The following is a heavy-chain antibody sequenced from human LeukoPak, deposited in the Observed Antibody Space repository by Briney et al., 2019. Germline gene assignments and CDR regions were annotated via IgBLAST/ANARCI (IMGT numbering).Heavy chain of an antibody. CDR2: ISYDGSNK. D-gene: IGHD1-26*01. CDR3: ARLSGSYYLGYFDY. CDR1: GFTFSSYG. J-gene: IGHJ4*02. V-gene: IGHV3-30*19. Sequence: GGSLRLSCAASGFTFSSYGMHWVRQAPGKGLEWVAVISYDGSNKYYADSVKGRFTISRDNSKNTLYLQMNSLRAGDTAVYYCARLSGSYYLGYFDYWGQGTLVTVSS.